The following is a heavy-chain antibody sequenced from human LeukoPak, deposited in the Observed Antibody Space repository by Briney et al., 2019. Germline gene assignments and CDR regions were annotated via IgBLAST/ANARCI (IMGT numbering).Heavy chain of an antibody. CDR2: IIPIFGIA. CDR1: GGTFSSYA. CDR3: ARDQRDIVVDN. D-gene: IGHD2-15*01. Sequence: SVKVSCKASGGTFSSYAISWLRQAPGQGLEWMGRIIPIFGIANYAQKFQGRVTITADKSTSTAYMELSSLRSEDTAVYYCARDQRDIVVDNWGQGTLVTVSS. J-gene: IGHJ4*02. V-gene: IGHV1-69*04.